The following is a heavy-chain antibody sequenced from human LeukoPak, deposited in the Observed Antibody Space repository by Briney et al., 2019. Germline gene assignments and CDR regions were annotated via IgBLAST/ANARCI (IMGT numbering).Heavy chain of an antibody. Sequence: SETLSLTCTVSGGSISSSSYYWGWIRQPPGKGLEWIGSIYYGGSTYYNPSLKSRVTISVDTSKNQFSLKLSSVTAADTAVYYCARSMEQQLVLFDYWGQGTLVTVSS. V-gene: IGHV4-39*01. CDR1: GGSISSSSYY. CDR3: ARSMEQQLVLFDY. J-gene: IGHJ4*02. CDR2: IYYGGST. D-gene: IGHD6-13*01.